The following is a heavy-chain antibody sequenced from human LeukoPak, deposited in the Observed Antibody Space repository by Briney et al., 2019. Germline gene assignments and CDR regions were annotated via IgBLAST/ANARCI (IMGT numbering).Heavy chain of an antibody. J-gene: IGHJ6*03. CDR3: ARDLGSEIYSSKYYYYYYMDV. V-gene: IGHV3-48*01. CDR2: ISSSSSTI. D-gene: IGHD6-13*01. CDR1: GFTFSSYS. Sequence: TGGSLRLSCAASGFTFSSYSMNWVRQAPGKGLEWVSYISSSSSTIYYADSVKGRFTISRDNAKNSLYLQMNSLRAEDTAVYYCARDLGSEIYSSKYYYYYYMDVWGKGTTVTVSS.